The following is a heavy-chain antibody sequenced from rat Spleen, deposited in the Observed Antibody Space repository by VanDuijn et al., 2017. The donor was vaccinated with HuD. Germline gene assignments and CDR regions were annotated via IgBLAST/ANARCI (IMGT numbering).Heavy chain of an antibody. J-gene: IGHJ4*01. V-gene: IGHV2-1*01. CDR2: IWGDGSI. CDR3: ARQSYYDGSPYVLDA. D-gene: IGHD1-12*02. CDR1: GFSLTSNS. Sequence: QVQLKESGPGLVLPSQTLTLTCTVSGFSLTSNSVHWVRQPPGKGLEWMGGIWGDGSIDYNSVLKSRLSISRDTSKSQVFLKVNSLQPEDTGTYYCARQSYYDGSPYVLDAWGQGASVTVSS.